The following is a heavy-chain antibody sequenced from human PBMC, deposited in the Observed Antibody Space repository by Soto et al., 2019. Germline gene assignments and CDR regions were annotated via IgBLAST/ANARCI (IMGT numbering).Heavy chain of an antibody. Sequence: PGGSLRLSCAASGFTFSSSGMHWVRQAPGKGLEWVAVISYDGSTKYFSDSVKGRFTVSRDNSKNTLYLQMNSLREEDTAMYYCAKDVTWGWFDPWGQGTLVTVS. J-gene: IGHJ5*02. CDR3: AKDVTWGWFDP. V-gene: IGHV3-30*18. CDR2: ISYDGSTK. D-gene: IGHD7-27*01. CDR1: GFTFSSSG.